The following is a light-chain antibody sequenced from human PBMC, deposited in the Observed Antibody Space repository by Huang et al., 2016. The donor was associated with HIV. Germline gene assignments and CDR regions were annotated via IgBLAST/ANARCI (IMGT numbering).Light chain of an antibody. CDR1: QRVSSY. Sequence: EIVLTQSPATLSLSPGERATLSCRASQRVSSYLAWYQKKPGPAPRLLIYDAPNRATGIPARLSGSGSGTDFTLTISSLEPEDFAVYYCQQRSNWPPRITFGGGTKVEIK. CDR3: QQRSNWPPRIT. V-gene: IGKV3-11*01. CDR2: DAP. J-gene: IGKJ4*01.